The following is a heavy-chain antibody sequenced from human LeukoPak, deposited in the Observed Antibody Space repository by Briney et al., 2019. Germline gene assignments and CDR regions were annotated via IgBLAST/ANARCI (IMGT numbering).Heavy chain of an antibody. V-gene: IGHV3-74*01. D-gene: IGHD1-20*01. CDR1: GFTFSNYM. CDR2: IKSDGITI. Sequence: GGSLRLSCAASGFTFSNYMMHWVRQAPGKGLVWVSRIKSDGITITYADSVKGRFTISRDNAKNTLYLQMNSLRAEDTAVYYCLRDLNWSLDQWGQGTLVTASS. J-gene: IGHJ4*02. CDR3: LRDLNWSLDQ.